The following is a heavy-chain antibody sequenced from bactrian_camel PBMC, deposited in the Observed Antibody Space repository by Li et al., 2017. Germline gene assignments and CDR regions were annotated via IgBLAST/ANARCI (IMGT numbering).Heavy chain of an antibody. CDR1: GSSVDDSI. J-gene: IGHJ4*01. D-gene: IGHD3*01. CDR2: FDNGGSP. Sequence: HVQLVESGGGSVQVGGSLNISCKAFGSSVDDSIVAWYRHPQGSRCEMVASFDNGGSPYYSDSVKGRFTISQDSAESTVYLQMNNLKPEDTGVYYCARGFCIGNCYPDSSSQGTQVTVS. V-gene: IGHV3S53*01.